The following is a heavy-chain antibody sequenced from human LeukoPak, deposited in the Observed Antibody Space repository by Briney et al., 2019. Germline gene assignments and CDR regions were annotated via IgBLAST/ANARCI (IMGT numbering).Heavy chain of an antibody. V-gene: IGHV4-39*07. Sequence: SETLSPTCTVSGGSISSSSYYWSWIRQPPGKGLEWIGEINHSGSINYNPCLKSRVTISVDTSKNQFSLKLSSVTAADTAVYYCARGSKGYSSSTFRWFDPWGQGTLVTVSS. CDR2: INHSGSI. D-gene: IGHD6-6*01. J-gene: IGHJ5*02. CDR1: GGSISSSSYY. CDR3: ARGSKGYSSSTFRWFDP.